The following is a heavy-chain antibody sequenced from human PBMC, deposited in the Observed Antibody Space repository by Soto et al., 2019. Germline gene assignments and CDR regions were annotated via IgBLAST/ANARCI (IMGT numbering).Heavy chain of an antibody. CDR3: TPDDVSGSGWQFRY. Sequence: LRLSCAASGFTFSNAWMSWVRQAPGKGLEWVGRIKSKTDGATTDYAAPVKDRFTISRDDSKNMLCLQMKSLKTEDTAVYYCTPDDVSGSGWQFRYWGQGSLVTVSS. V-gene: IGHV3-15*01. J-gene: IGHJ4*02. CDR1: GFTFSNAW. D-gene: IGHD6-19*01. CDR2: IKSKTDGATT.